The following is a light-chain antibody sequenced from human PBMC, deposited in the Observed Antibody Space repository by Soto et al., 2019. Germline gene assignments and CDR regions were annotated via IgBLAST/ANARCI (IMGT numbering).Light chain of an antibody. CDR1: SSDVGGYNQ. V-gene: IGLV2-14*01. J-gene: IGLJ3*02. CDR2: EVS. CDR3: SSYTSITTWV. Sequence: QSALTQPASVSGSPGQSITISCTGASSDVGGYNQVSWYQQHPGKAPKVMIYEVSNRPAGVSNRFSGSKSGNTASLTISGLHAEDEADYCCSSYTSITTWVFGGGTKVTVL.